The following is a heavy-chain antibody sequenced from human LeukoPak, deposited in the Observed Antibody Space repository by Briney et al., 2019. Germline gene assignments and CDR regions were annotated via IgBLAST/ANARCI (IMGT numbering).Heavy chain of an antibody. CDR3: ARFGGGSCSGSSCYDYYVDV. V-gene: IGHV3-21*01. CDR2: ISSTSSYI. J-gene: IGHJ6*03. Sequence: PGGSLRLSCAASGYLFSSYSVIWVRQAPGKGLEWVSSISSTSSYIFYADSLKGRFTISRDNAKNSLYRQMNSLRAEDTAVYYCARFGGGSCSGSSCYDYYVDVWGKGTTVTVSS. CDR1: GYLFSSYS. D-gene: IGHD2-2*01.